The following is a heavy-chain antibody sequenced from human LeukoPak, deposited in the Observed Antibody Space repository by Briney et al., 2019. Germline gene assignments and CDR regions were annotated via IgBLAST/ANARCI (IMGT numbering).Heavy chain of an antibody. CDR3: ARGGAILTGYYTTYYFDY. J-gene: IGHJ4*02. V-gene: IGHV1-2*02. CDR1: GYTFTGYY. Sequence: ASVKVSCKASGYTFTGYYMHWVRQAPGQGLEWMGWINPNSGGTNYAQKFQGRVTMTRDTSISTAYMELSRLRSDDTAVCYCARGGAILTGYYTTYYFDYWGQGTLVTVSS. CDR2: INPNSGGT. D-gene: IGHD3-9*01.